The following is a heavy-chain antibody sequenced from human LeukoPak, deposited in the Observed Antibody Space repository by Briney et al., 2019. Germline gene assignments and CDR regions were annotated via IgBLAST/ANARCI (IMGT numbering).Heavy chain of an antibody. CDR3: AREFIAVADY. V-gene: IGHV3-21*01. D-gene: IGHD6-19*01. CDR1: GFTFSTYT. CDR2: ISTSSSYI. Sequence: GGSLRLSCAASGFTFSTYTMNWVRQAPGKGLEWVSSISTSSSYIYYADSVEGRFTISRDNAKNSLYLQMNSPRAEDTAVYYCAREFIAVADYWGQGTLVTVSS. J-gene: IGHJ4*02.